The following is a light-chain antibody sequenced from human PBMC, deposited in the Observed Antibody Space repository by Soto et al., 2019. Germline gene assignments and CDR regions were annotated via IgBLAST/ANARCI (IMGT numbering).Light chain of an antibody. CDR1: QSFSSSN. J-gene: IGKJ4*01. CDR2: SAS. V-gene: IGKV3-20*01. CDR3: QRYGGSPPVT. Sequence: EVVLTQSPGTLSLSPGERATLSCRASQSFSSSNLAWYQHKPGQPPKLIVYSASRRATGIPDRVSGSGSGTDFTLTISRLEPEDFALYYCQRYGGSPPVTFGGGTKGDLK.